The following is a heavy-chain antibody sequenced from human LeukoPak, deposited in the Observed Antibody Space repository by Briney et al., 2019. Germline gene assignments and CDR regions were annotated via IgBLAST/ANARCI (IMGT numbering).Heavy chain of an antibody. CDR2: IKEDGSTR. CDR1: GFTFSNSW. CDR3: AGDYEGNLAFDI. Sequence: GGSLRLSCIVSGFTFSNSWMNWVRQAPGKGLEWVANIKEDGSTRYYVDSVKGRFTISRDNAENSLYLQMNSLRVEDTAVYYCAGDYEGNLAFDIWGQGTMVTVSS. J-gene: IGHJ3*02. D-gene: IGHD4-23*01. V-gene: IGHV3-7*04.